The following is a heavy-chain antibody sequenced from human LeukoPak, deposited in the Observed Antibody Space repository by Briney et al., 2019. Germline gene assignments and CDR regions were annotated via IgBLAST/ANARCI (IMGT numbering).Heavy chain of an antibody. CDR3: GPSLGELSQSSLFDY. CDR2: ISGSGGNT. Sequence: GGSLRLSCTASGFTFSNYAMSWVRQAPGKGLEWVSAISGSGGNTYYAYSVKGRFTISRDHSKNTLYLRMNSLRADDTAVYYCGPSLGELSQSSLFDYWGQGTLVTVSS. CDR1: GFTFSNYA. J-gene: IGHJ4*02. V-gene: IGHV3-23*01. D-gene: IGHD3-16*02.